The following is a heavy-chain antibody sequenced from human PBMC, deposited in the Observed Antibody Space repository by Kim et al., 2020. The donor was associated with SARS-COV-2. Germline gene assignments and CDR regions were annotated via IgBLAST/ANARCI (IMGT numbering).Heavy chain of an antibody. CDR3: ARGDRVGYYLDY. V-gene: IGHV3-74*01. J-gene: IGHJ4*02. CDR2: VYIDGTRA. Sequence: GGSLRLSCAASGFTFSSYWMHWVRQAPGNGLVWVSRVYIDGTRAAYADSVTGLFTISRDNAKNTVYLQMNSLRGEDTAVYYCARGDRVGYYLDYWGQGILVTVSS. CDR1: GFTFSSYW. D-gene: IGHD3-10*01.